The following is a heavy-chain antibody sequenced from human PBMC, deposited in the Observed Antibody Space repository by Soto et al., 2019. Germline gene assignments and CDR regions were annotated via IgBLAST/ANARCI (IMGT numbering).Heavy chain of an antibody. V-gene: IGHV3-74*01. Sequence: SGHTLTEFSIHWVRKAPGKGLVWVSRLHSDGWTTSYADSVKGRFTISRDNAKNTLYLQMNSLRAEDTAVYYCARQLPTAIRGGHYYSYGMDVWGQGTTVTVSS. J-gene: IGHJ6*02. D-gene: IGHD2-2*02. CDR3: ARQLPTAIRGGHYYSYGMDV. CDR2: LHSDGWTT. CDR1: GHTLTEFS.